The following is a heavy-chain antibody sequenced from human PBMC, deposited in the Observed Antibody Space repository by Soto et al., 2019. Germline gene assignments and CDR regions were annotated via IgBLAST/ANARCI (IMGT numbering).Heavy chain of an antibody. J-gene: IGHJ4*02. CDR3: AKGPFDY. CDR2: ISWDGGST. CDR1: GFTFDDYT. V-gene: IGHV3-43*01. Sequence: EVQLVESGGVVVQPGGSLRLSCAASGFTFDDYTMHWVRQAPGKGLEWVSLISWDGGSTYYADSVKGRFTISRDNSKNSLYLPMNSLRTEDPALYYCAKGPFDYWGQGTLVTVSS.